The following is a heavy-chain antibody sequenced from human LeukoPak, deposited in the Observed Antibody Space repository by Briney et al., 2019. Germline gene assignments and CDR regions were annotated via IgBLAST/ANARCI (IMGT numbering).Heavy chain of an antibody. CDR3: ARIARGIAVAGYFRNYYYYMDV. V-gene: IGHV3-7*01. Sequence: GGSLRLSCAASGFTFSSYEMNWVRQAPGKGLEWVANIKLDGSEKSYVDSMEGRFTISRDNAKNSLYLQMNSLRAEDTAVYYCARIARGIAVAGYFRNYYYYMDVWGKGTTVTVSS. CDR2: IKLDGSEK. J-gene: IGHJ6*03. CDR1: GFTFSSYE. D-gene: IGHD6-19*01.